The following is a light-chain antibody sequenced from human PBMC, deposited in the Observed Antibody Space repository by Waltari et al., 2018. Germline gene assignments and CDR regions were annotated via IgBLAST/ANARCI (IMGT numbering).Light chain of an antibody. CDR1: QSISSDY. CDR2: GAS. J-gene: IGKJ4*01. V-gene: IGKV3-20*01. Sequence: RATLSCRASQSISSDYLAWYQQKPGQAPRLLIYGASNRATGIPDRFSGGGSGTDFTLTISRLESEDFAIYFCQRYGISPPLTFGGGTKVEIK. CDR3: QRYGISPPLT.